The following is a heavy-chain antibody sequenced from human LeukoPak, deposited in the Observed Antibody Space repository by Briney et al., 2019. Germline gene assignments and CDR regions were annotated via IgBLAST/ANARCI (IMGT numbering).Heavy chain of an antibody. Sequence: ASVKVSCKTSGYTFNSYGINWVRQAPGAGLEWMGWVSGYRGNTHYAQKFQGRVSMATDASTSTAYMEMKNLTFDDTAVCYCARAIYGLTGFDYWGQGTLITVSS. D-gene: IGHD3-9*01. J-gene: IGHJ4*02. CDR2: VSGYRGNT. CDR1: GYTFNSYG. V-gene: IGHV1-18*04. CDR3: ARAIYGLTGFDY.